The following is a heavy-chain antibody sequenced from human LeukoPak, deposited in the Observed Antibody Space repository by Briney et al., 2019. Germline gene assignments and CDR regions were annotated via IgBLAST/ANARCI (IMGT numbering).Heavy chain of an antibody. J-gene: IGHJ3*02. CDR2: MNPNSGNT. Sequence: GASVKVSCKASGYTFTSYDINWVRQATGQGLEWMGWMNPNSGNTGYAQKFQGRVTMTRNTSISTAYMELSSLRSEDTAVYYCAIGTVVADDAFDIWGQGTMVTVSS. V-gene: IGHV1-8*01. CDR1: GYTFTSYD. D-gene: IGHD3-22*01. CDR3: AIGTVVADDAFDI.